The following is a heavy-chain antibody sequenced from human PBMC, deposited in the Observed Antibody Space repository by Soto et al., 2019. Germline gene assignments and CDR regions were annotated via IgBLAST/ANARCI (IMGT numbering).Heavy chain of an antibody. CDR2: IYSGGST. J-gene: IGHJ4*02. CDR3: ARILRYFDWLPYYFDY. Sequence: GGSLRLSCAASGFTVSSNYMSWVRQAPGKGLEWVSVIYSGGSTYYADSVKGRFTISRDNSKNTLYLQMNSLRAEDTAVYYCARILRYFDWLPYYFDYRGQGTLVTVSS. D-gene: IGHD3-9*01. CDR1: GFTVSSNY. V-gene: IGHV3-66*01.